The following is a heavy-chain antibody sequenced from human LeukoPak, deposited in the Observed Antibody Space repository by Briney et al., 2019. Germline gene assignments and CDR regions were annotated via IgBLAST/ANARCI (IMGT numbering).Heavy chain of an antibody. CDR2: ISGSGDST. CDR1: GFTFSSYG. D-gene: IGHD3-10*01. CDR3: ARASPHYYGSGSYYLNPFDP. J-gene: IGHJ5*02. V-gene: IGHV3-23*01. Sequence: PGGTLRLSCAASGFTFSSYGMSWVRQAPGKGLEWVSAISGSGDSTYYADSVKGRFTISRDNSKNTLFLQMSSLRGEDTAVYYCARASPHYYGSGSYYLNPFDPWGQGTLVTISS.